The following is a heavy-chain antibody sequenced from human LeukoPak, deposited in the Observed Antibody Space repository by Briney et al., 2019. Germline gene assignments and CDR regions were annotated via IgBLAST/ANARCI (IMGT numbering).Heavy chain of an antibody. Sequence: SETLSLTCTVSGGSISSYYWSWIRQPPGKGLEWIGYIYYSGSTNYNPSLKSRVTISVDTSKNQFSLKLSSVTAADTAVYYCARGPFGVVIPNWFDPWGQGTLVTVSS. CDR2: IYYSGST. CDR1: GGSISSYY. V-gene: IGHV4-59*01. D-gene: IGHD3-3*01. J-gene: IGHJ5*02. CDR3: ARGPFGVVIPNWFDP.